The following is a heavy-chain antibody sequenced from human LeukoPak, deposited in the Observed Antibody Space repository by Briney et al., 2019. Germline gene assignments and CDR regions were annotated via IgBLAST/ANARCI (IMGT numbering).Heavy chain of an antibody. D-gene: IGHD3-22*01. V-gene: IGHV1-69*05. J-gene: IGHJ4*02. CDR1: GGTFSSYA. Sequence: VASVKVSCKASGGTFSSYAISWVRQAPGQGLEWMGGIIPIFGTANYAQKLQGRVTITTDASTSTAYLELSGLRSEDTAVYYCARDDPSITMNYWGQGTLVTVSS. CDR3: ARDDPSITMNY. CDR2: IIPIFGTA.